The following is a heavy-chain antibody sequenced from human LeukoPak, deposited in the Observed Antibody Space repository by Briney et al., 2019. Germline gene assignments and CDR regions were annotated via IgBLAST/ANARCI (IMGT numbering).Heavy chain of an antibody. CDR1: GGSFSGYY. CDR3: ARRYGDYVTYFDY. D-gene: IGHD4-17*01. J-gene: IGHJ4*02. Sequence: SETLSLTCTVYGGSFSGYYWSWIRQPPGKGLEWIGEINHSGSTNYNPSLKSRVTISVDTSKNQFSLKLSSVTAADTAVYYCARRYGDYVTYFDYWGQGTLVTVSS. CDR2: INHSGST. V-gene: IGHV4-34*01.